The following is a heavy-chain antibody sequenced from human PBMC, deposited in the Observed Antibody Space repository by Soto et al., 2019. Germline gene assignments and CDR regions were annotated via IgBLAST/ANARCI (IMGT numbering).Heavy chain of an antibody. V-gene: IGHV1-69*12. CDR3: AKNPENYYYGMDV. Sequence: QVQLVQSGAEVKKPGSSVKVSCKASGGTFSSYAISWVRQAPGQGLEWMGGIIPIFGTADYAQKFQGRVTITADESTSTAYVELGSLGSEDTAVYYCAKNPENYYYGMDVWGQGTTVTVSS. J-gene: IGHJ6*02. CDR2: IIPIFGTA. CDR1: GGTFSSYA.